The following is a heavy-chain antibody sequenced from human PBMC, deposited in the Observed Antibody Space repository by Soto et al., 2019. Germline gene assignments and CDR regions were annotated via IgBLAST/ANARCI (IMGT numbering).Heavy chain of an antibody. D-gene: IGHD6-25*01. V-gene: IGHV4-31*03. CDR2: TYHSGST. CDR1: GGSISSGGYY. J-gene: IGHJ5*02. Sequence: QVQLQESGPGLVKPTQTLSLTCTVSGGSISSGGYYWSWIRQHPGKGLEWIGYTYHSGSTYYKPSLKSRVTISVETSTNQFSLKLSSVTAADTAVYYCAREAAGILNWFDPWGQGTLVTVSS. CDR3: AREAAGILNWFDP.